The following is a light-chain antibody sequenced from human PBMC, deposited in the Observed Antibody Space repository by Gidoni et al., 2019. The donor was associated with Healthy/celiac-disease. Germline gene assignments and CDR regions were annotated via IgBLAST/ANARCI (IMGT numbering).Light chain of an antibody. J-gene: IGKJ1*01. CDR2: GAS. V-gene: IGKV3-20*01. CDR3: QQYGSSPWT. CDR1: QSVSSSD. Sequence: VLTQSPGTLSLSPGERATLSCRASQSVSSSDLAWYQQKPGQAPRLLIYGASSRATGIPDRFSGSGSGTDFTLTISRLEPEDFAVYYCQQYGSSPWTFGQGTKVEIK.